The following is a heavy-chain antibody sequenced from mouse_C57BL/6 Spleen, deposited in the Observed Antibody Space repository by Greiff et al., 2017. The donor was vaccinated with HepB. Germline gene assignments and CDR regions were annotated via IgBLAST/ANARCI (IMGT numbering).Heavy chain of an antibody. D-gene: IGHD2-2*01. Sequence: VQLQESGAELARPGASVKLSCKASGYTFTSYGISWVKQRTGQGLEWIGEIYPRSGNTYYNEKFKGKATLTADKSSSTAYMELRSLTSEDSAVYFCAREGLPRGFAYWGQGTLVTVSA. CDR1: GYTFTSYG. V-gene: IGHV1-81*01. J-gene: IGHJ3*01. CDR2: IYPRSGNT. CDR3: AREGLPRGFAY.